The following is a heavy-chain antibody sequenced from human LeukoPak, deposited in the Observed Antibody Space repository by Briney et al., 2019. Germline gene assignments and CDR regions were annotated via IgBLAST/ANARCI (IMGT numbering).Heavy chain of an antibody. V-gene: IGHV4-4*07. CDR2: IYTSGST. CDR3: ARDPGWNYHYYYYGMDV. Sequence: SETLSLTCTVSGGSISSYYWSWIRQPAGKGLEWIGRIYTSGSTNYNPSLKSRVTMSVDTSKNQFSLKLSSVTAADTAVYYCARDPGWNYHYYYYGMDVWGQGTTVTVSS. CDR1: GGSISSYY. D-gene: IGHD1-7*01. J-gene: IGHJ6*02.